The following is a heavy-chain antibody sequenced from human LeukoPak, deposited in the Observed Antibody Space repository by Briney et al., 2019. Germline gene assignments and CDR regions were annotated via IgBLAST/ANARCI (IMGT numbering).Heavy chain of an antibody. J-gene: IGHJ5*02. V-gene: IGHV4-34*01. CDR2: INPSGSP. D-gene: IGHD3-3*01. CDR3: ARDDAHYDFFGYDRRGWFDP. Sequence: SETLSLTCAVYAGSFSGYYRSWIRQPPGKGLEWIGEINPSGSPNYNQALKSRVTISVDTSKDHFSMKLSSVTAADTAVYYCARDDAHYDFFGYDRRGWFDPWGQGTLVIVSS. CDR1: AGSFSGYY.